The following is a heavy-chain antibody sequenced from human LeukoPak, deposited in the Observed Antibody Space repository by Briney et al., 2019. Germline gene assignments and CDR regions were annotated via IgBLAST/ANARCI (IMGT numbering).Heavy chain of an antibody. CDR3: AHLGQWLAQFDY. V-gene: IGHV3-23*01. CDR1: GFTFTNYA. D-gene: IGHD6-19*01. Sequence: GGSLRLSCVASGFTFTNYAMSWVRQAPGEGLEWVTSVSGSGDNTYYADSVKGRFTISRDNSEKTLYLQMNSLRAEDTAIYYCAHLGQWLAQFDYWGQGTLVTVSS. CDR2: VSGSGDNT. J-gene: IGHJ4*02.